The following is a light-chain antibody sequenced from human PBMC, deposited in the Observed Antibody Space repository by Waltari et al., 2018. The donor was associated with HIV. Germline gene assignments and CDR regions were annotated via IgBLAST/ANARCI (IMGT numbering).Light chain of an antibody. CDR3: CSHAGNLIFA. CDR2: DVS. V-gene: IGLV2-11*01. Sequence: QSALTQPHSVSGSPGQSLTISCTGTSSYVATFCSWYQPHPGKAPKVIIYDVSKRPSGVPDRFSGSKSGNTAFLTISGLQAEDEADYHCCSHAGNLIFAFGTGTKVTVL. J-gene: IGLJ1*01. CDR1: SSYVATFCS.